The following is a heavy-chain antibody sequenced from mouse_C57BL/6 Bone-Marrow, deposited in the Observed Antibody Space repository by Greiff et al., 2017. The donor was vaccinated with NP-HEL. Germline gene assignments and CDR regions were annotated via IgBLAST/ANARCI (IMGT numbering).Heavy chain of an antibody. CDR1: GYSFTGYY. V-gene: IGHV1-42*01. Sequence: EVKLMESGPELVKPGASVKISCKASGYSFTGYYMNWVKQSPEKSLEWIGEINPSTGGTTYNQKFKAKATLTVDKSSSTAYMQLKSLTSEDSAVYYCAPIFRGYFDVWGTGTTVTVSS. CDR3: APIFRGYFDV. CDR2: INPSTGGT. J-gene: IGHJ1*03.